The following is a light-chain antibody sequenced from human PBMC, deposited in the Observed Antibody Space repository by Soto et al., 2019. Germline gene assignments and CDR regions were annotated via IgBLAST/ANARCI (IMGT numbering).Light chain of an antibody. Sequence: EVVLTQSPGTLSSSPGVRVTLSCRASQSLSSTSLAWYQQKPGQAPRLLIYNTSFRATGIPDRFSGSGSGTDFTLTISGLEPEDFAVYYCQQYGTSPFTFGPGTRVDIK. CDR1: QSLSSTS. CDR2: NTS. CDR3: QQYGTSPFT. J-gene: IGKJ3*01. V-gene: IGKV3-20*01.